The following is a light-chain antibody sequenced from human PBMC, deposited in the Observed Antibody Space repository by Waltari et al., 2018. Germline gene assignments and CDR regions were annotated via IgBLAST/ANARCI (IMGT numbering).Light chain of an antibody. J-gene: IGKJ1*01. CDR2: DAF. CDR3: QKYESLPAT. CDR1: HSVSRA. V-gene: IGKV3-20*01. Sequence: EIVLTQSPGTLSLSPGERATLSCRASHSVSRALAWYQQKPGQAPRLHSYDAFSRATGIPDRFRGSGSGTDFSRTISRLEPEDVAVYYCQKYESLPATFGQGTKVEIK.